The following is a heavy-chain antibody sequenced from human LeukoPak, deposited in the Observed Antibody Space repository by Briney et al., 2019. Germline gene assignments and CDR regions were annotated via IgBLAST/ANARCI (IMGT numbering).Heavy chain of an antibody. D-gene: IGHD3-3*02. Sequence: GGSLRLSCAASGFTFSSYAMSWVRQAPGKGLEWVSSISNSGGSTYYVDSVKGRFTISRDNSKNTLYLQMNSLRAVDTAIYFCAKVHLNYYYKGMDVWGQGTTVSVSS. CDR2: ISNSGGST. V-gene: IGHV3-23*01. CDR1: GFTFSSYA. CDR3: AKVHLNYYYKGMDV. J-gene: IGHJ6*02.